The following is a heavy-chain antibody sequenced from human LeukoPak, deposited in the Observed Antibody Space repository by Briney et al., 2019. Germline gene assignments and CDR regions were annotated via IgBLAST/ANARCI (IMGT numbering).Heavy chain of an antibody. CDR2: IYHSGST. CDR1: GGSISSSNW. V-gene: IGHV4-4*02. J-gene: IGHJ4*02. D-gene: IGHD1-26*01. Sequence: PSGTLSFTSAVSGGSISSSNWWRWVSQPPGKGLEWIGAIYHSGSTNYNPSLKSRVTISVDKSKNQFSLKLSTVTAAATAEYYCARELEGSYFDYWGQGTLVSVS. CDR3: ARELEGSYFDY.